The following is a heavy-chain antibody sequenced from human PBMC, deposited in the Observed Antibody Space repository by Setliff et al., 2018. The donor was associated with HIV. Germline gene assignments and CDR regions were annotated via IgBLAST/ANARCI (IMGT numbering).Heavy chain of an antibody. CDR1: GYSFTDYA. CDR2: INIGNGDT. J-gene: IGHJ4*02. D-gene: IGHD6-6*01. Sequence: ASVKVSCKASGYSFTDYAMNWVRQAPGQGLEWMGWINIGNGDTKYSQDFHDRVTISRDTPATTVYMELSSLRSDDMAVYYCARGWNSTSPNSYFGYWGQGSLVTVSS. CDR3: ARGWNSTSPNSYFGY. V-gene: IGHV1-3*03.